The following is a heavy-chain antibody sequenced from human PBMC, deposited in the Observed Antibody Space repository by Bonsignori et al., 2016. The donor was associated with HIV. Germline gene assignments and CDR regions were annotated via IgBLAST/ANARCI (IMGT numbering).Heavy chain of an antibody. CDR3: AREQRVWWSTSNDAFDI. CDR1: GFTFSDYY. D-gene: IGHD2-21*01. J-gene: IGHJ3*02. Sequence: GGSLRLSCAASGFTFSDYYMSWIRQAPGKGLEWVSSISSTASSTYYADSVKGRFTISRDNAKNSLYLQMNSLRGEDTAVYYCAREQRVWWSTSNDAFDIWGQGTMVTVSS. V-gene: IGHV3-11*01. CDR2: ISSTASST.